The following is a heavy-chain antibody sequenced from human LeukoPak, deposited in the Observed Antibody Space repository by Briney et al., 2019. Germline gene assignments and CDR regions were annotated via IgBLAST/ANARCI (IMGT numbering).Heavy chain of an antibody. CDR2: IYSGGST. V-gene: IGHV3-66*02. J-gene: IGHJ6*03. D-gene: IGHD2-15*01. CDR1: GFTVSSNY. Sequence: GGSLRLSCAASGFTVSSNYMSWVRQAPGKGLEWVSVIYSGGSTYYADSVKGRFTISRDNSKNTLYLQMNSLRAEDTAVYYCARGNYDLAVAANQYYYYYYMDVRGKGTTVTVSS. CDR3: ARGNYDLAVAANQYYYYYYMDV.